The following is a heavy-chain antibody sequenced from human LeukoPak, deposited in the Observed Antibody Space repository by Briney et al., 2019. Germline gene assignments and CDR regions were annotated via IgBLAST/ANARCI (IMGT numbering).Heavy chain of an antibody. CDR3: ARDWKQELVLDAFDI. V-gene: IGHV4-38-2*02. CDR2: IYHSGST. J-gene: IGHJ3*02. Sequence: PSETLSLTCAVSGYSISSGYYWGWIRQPPGKGLEWVGSIYHSGSTYYNPSLKSRVTISVDTSKNQFSLKLSSVTAADTAVYYCARDWKQELVLDAFDIWGQGRMVTVSS. D-gene: IGHD6-13*01. CDR1: GYSISSGYY.